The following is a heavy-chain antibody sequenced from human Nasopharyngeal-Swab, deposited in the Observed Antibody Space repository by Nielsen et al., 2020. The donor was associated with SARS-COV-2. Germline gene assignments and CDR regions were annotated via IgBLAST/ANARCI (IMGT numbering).Heavy chain of an antibody. V-gene: IGHV3-21*01. CDR3: ASNPAMVRAVKDY. J-gene: IGHJ4*02. CDR2: ISSSSSYI. D-gene: IGHD3-10*01. Sequence: WIRQPPGKGLEWVSSISSSSSYIYYADSVKGRLTISRDNAKNSLYLQMNSLRAEDTAVYYCASNPAMVRAVKDYWGQGTLVTVSS.